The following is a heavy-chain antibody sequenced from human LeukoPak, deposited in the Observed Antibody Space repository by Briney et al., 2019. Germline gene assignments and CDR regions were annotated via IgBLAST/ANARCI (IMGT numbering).Heavy chain of an antibody. J-gene: IGHJ4*02. D-gene: IGHD6-13*01. CDR3: ARIVTAAGTNYFDY. CDR1: GFSLSTSGMC. Sequence: ESGPTLVNPTQTLTLTCTFSGFSLSTSGMCVSWIRQPPGKALEWLARIDWDDDKYYSTSLKTRLTISKDTSKNQAVLTMTNMDPVDTATYYCARIVTAAGTNYFDYWGQGTLVTVSS. CDR2: IDWDDDK. V-gene: IGHV2-70*11.